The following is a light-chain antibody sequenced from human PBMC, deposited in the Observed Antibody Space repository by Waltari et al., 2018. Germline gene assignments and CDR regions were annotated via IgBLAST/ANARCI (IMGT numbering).Light chain of an antibody. CDR2: GAS. Sequence: EVVLTPSSDHLSVSPGERSTPSCRTSQSVNSNLAWYQHKPGQAPRLLMYGASTRPTGIPARFSGSESGTEFTLTITSLQSEDFAVYYCQQYNNWPLTFGGGTKVEI. CDR1: QSVNSN. V-gene: IGKV3-15*01. J-gene: IGKJ4*01. CDR3: QQYNNWPLT.